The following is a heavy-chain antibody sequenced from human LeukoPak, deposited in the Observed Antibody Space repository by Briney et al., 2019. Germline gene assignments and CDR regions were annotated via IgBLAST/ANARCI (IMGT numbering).Heavy chain of an antibody. J-gene: IGHJ5*02. CDR2: INHSGTT. CDR3: ARFRAKNWFGP. V-gene: IGHV4-34*01. Sequence: PSETLSLTCGVYGASFSGHYWSWIRQSPGKGLVWIGEINHSGTTNYNPSLKSRFIISVDTPKKQFSLNLTSVTAADTAVYYCARFRAKNWFGPWGQGTLVTVSS. CDR1: GASFSGHY.